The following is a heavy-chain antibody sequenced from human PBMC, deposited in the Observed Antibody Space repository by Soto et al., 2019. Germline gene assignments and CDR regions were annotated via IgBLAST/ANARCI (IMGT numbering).Heavy chain of an antibody. CDR1: GGSISSSSNH. J-gene: IGHJ4*02. Sequence: QLQLQESGPGLVKPSETLSLTCTVSGGSISSSSNHWGWIRQPPGKGLEWIGNIYYIENTYYNPSLKSRVTISVDTSKTQCSLRLTSVTAADTAVYYCATHPPYGPLDHWGQGTLVTVSS. CDR3: ATHPPYGPLDH. V-gene: IGHV4-39*01. CDR2: IYYIENT. D-gene: IGHD4-17*01.